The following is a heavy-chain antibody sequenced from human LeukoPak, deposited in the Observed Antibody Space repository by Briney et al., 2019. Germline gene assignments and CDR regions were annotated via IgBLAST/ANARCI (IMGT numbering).Heavy chain of an antibody. D-gene: IGHD1-14*01. V-gene: IGHV3-11*01. Sequence: GGSLRLSCAASGFTFSDYYMSWVRQAPGKGLEWVSYISSSGSTIYYADSVKGRFTISRDNAKNSLYLQMNSLRAEDTAVYYCARRNNHFFLQHWGQGTLVTVSS. CDR1: GFTFSDYY. J-gene: IGHJ1*01. CDR3: ARRNNHFFLQH. CDR2: ISSSGSTI.